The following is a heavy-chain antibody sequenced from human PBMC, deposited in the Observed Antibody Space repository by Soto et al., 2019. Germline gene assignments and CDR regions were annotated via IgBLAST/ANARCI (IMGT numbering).Heavy chain of an antibody. Sequence: QVHLEQSGAEVKKPGSSVKVSCKFSGGTFSSYVIIWVRQAPGQGLDWMGGIIPVSGTANYAQKFHGRVTISADAATNTSYMELSSVRFEDTAVYYCATVDRSVALVGWFDPWGQGTLVTVSS. D-gene: IGHD2-8*02. CDR3: ATVDRSVALVGWFDP. J-gene: IGHJ5*02. CDR1: GGTFSSYV. CDR2: IIPVSGTA. V-gene: IGHV1-69*01.